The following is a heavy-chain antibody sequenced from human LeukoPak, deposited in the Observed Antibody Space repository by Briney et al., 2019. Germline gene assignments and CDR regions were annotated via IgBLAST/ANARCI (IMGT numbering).Heavy chain of an antibody. D-gene: IGHD2-15*01. Sequence: PGGSLRLSCAASGFTFSSYEMNWVRQAPGKGLEWVSYISSSGSTIYYADSVKGRFTISRDNAKNSLYLQMNSLRAEDTAVYYCARDAVGYCSGGSCSYYSYYYMDVWGKGTTVTVSS. J-gene: IGHJ6*03. V-gene: IGHV3-48*03. CDR2: ISSSGSTI. CDR1: GFTFSSYE. CDR3: ARDAVGYCSGGSCSYYSYYYMDV.